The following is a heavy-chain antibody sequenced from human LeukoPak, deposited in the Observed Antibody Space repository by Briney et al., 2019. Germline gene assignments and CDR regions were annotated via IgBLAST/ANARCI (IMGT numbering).Heavy chain of an antibody. V-gene: IGHV3-20*04. D-gene: IGHD3-9*01. CDR1: GFTFDDYG. CDR3: ARVVYYDILTGSPHDAFDI. Sequence: SWGSLRLSCAASGFTFDDYGISWGRQVPGKGLEWVSGINWNGGSTGYADSVKGRFTISRDNAKNSLYLQMNSLRAEDTALYYCARVVYYDILTGSPHDAFDIWGQGTMVTVSS. CDR2: INWNGGST. J-gene: IGHJ3*02.